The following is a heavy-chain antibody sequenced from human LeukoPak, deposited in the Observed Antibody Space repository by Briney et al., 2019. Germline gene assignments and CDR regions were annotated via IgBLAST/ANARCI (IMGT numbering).Heavy chain of an antibody. Sequence: SETLSLTCSVSGDPIIIGDYYWSWIRQHPGKGLEWIGYIHYSGSTYYNPSLKSRIIISVDTSKNQFSLKLSSVTAADTAVYYCARGSGSYNSWGQGTLVTVSS. CDR1: GDPIIIGDYY. CDR2: IHYSGST. V-gene: IGHV4-31*03. D-gene: IGHD1-26*01. J-gene: IGHJ4*02. CDR3: ARGSGSYNS.